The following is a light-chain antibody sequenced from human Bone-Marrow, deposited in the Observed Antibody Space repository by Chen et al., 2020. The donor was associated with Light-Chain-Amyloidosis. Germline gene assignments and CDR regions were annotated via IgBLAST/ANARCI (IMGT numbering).Light chain of an antibody. J-gene: IGLJ1*01. CDR1: SSDIGGYDH. CDR2: GAT. V-gene: IGLV2-23*02. CDR3: SAHGGANNFYV. Sequence: QSALTQPASVSGSPGQSITISCTGTSSDIGGYDHVSWFQKNPGKAPKLMVFGATQRPSGVSPRFSGSKSGNTAYLTISGLQAEDEADYFCSAHGGANNFYVFGSGTKVTVL.